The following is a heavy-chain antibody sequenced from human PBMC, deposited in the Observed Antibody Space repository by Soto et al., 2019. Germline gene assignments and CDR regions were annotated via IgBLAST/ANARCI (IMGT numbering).Heavy chain of an antibody. D-gene: IGHD5-18*01. V-gene: IGHV5-51*01. CDR2: IYPGDSDT. Sequence: GESLKISCKGSGYTFTSDWIAWVRQMPGKGLDYMGIIYPGDSDTRYSPSFQGQATISADKSTSTAYLQWSSLKASDTAMYYCARRVYGYSYADWGQGTLVTVSS. CDR3: ARRVYGYSYAD. CDR1: GYTFTSDW. J-gene: IGHJ4*02.